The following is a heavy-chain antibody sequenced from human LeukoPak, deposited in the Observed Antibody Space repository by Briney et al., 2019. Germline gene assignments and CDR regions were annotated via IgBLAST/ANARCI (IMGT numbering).Heavy chain of an antibody. CDR1: GYTFTSYG. CDR2: ISGHDGNT. D-gene: IGHD4-17*01. Sequence: ASVKVSCKASGYTFTSYGFSWVRQAPGQGLEWVGWISGHDGNTKYAQKYQGRVTMTTDTSTSTAYMELRSLRSDDTAVYYCARPLNSGPDYGDYGGMAFDIWGQGTMVTVSS. J-gene: IGHJ3*02. CDR3: ARPLNSGPDYGDYGGMAFDI. V-gene: IGHV1-18*01.